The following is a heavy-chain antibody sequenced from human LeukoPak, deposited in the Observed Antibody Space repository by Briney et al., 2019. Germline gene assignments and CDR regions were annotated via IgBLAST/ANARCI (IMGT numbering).Heavy chain of an antibody. CDR3: ARDRRLLWFGELLRAVAGTHDY. Sequence: GGSLRLSCAASGFTFSSYGMHWVRQAPGKGLEWVAFIRYDGSNKYYADSVKGRFTISRDNSKNTLYLQMNSLRAEDTAVYYCARDRRLLWFGELLRAVAGTHDYWGQGTLVTVSS. CDR1: GFTFSSYG. V-gene: IGHV3-30*02. CDR2: IRYDGSNK. J-gene: IGHJ4*02. D-gene: IGHD3-10*01.